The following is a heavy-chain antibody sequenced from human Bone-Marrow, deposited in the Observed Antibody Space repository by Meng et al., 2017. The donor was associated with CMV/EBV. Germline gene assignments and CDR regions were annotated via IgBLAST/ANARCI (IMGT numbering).Heavy chain of an antibody. CDR1: GGSISSSSYY. CDR3: GARLKLVRSDYADS. D-gene: IGHD3-10*01. Sequence: SETLSLTCTVSGGSISSSSYYWGWIRQPPGKGLEWIGSINYSGSTYYNPSLKSRVTISVDTSKNQFSLKLSSVTAADTALYYCGARLKLVRSDYADSWGQGTLVTVSS. V-gene: IGHV4-39*01. J-gene: IGHJ4*02. CDR2: INYSGST.